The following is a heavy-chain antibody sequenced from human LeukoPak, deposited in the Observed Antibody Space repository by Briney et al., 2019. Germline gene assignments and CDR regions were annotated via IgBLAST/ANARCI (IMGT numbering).Heavy chain of an antibody. CDR2: IHYSGST. V-gene: IGHV4-59*01. CDR3: ASMMGSSSNFDY. CDR1: GGSISSYY. J-gene: IGHJ4*02. Sequence: SSETLSLTCTISGGSISSYYWSWIRQPPGKGLEWIGYIHYSGSTNYNPSLKSRVTISVDTSKNQFSLKLSSVTAADTAVYYCASMMGSSSNFDYWGPGTLVTVSS. D-gene: IGHD6-6*01.